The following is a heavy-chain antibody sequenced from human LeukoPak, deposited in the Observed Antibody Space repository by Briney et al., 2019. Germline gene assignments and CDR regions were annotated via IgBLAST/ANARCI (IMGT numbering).Heavy chain of an antibody. CDR3: VRAGGPRKWYFDY. Sequence: SVKVSCKASGDTFNTYDILWVRQAPGQGLEWMGGIIPVFGTTKSAQKFQGRVTITADESTRITYMELTSLRSEDAAVYYCVRAGGPRKWYFDYWGQGTTVIVSS. J-gene: IGHJ4*02. CDR2: IIPVFGTT. CDR1: GDTFNTYD. D-gene: IGHD1-14*01. V-gene: IGHV1-69*13.